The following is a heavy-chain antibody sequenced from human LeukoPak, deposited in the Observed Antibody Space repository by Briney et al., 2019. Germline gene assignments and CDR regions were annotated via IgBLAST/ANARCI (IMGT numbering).Heavy chain of an antibody. CDR3: TRQGPNWTDDFDY. J-gene: IGHJ4*02. D-gene: IGHD1-20*01. Sequence: PGGSLRLSCAASGFTFSSYSMNWVRQASGKGLEWVGRVRSKTNNYATEYAASVNGRFTISRDDSKNTAYLQMNSLKTEDTAVYYCTRQGPNWTDDFDYWGRGTLVAVSS. CDR2: VRSKTNNYAT. V-gene: IGHV3-73*01. CDR1: GFTFSSYS.